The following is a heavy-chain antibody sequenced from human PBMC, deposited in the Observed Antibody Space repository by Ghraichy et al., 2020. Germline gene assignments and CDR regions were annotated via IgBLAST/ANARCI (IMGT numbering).Heavy chain of an antibody. CDR1: GFTFSSYW. D-gene: IGHD3-3*01. CDR2: IKQDGSEK. CDR3: ARDPRFYDFWSGYYFDY. J-gene: IGHJ4*02. V-gene: IGHV3-7*03. Sequence: GGSLRLSCAASGFTFSSYWMSWVRQAPGKGLEWVANIKQDGSEKYYVDSVKGRFTISRDNAKNSLYLQMNSLRAEDTAVYYCARDPRFYDFWSGYYFDYWGQGTLVTVS.